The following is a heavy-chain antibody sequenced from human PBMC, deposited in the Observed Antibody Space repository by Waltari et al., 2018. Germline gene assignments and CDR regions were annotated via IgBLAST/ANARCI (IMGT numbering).Heavy chain of an antibody. CDR3: ARDDSYGQFMRFDF. CDR1: GLPVSGNY. CDR2: IYSGGNT. J-gene: IGHJ4*02. Sequence: EVQLVESGGGLIQPGGSLRLSCEASGLPVSGNYMSWVRQAPGKGLEWLSAIYSGGNTFYADSVKGRFNISIDNSKNTLYLQMNSLRVDDTAVYYCARDDSYGQFMRFDFWGQGTVVTVSS. D-gene: IGHD5-18*01. V-gene: IGHV3-53*01.